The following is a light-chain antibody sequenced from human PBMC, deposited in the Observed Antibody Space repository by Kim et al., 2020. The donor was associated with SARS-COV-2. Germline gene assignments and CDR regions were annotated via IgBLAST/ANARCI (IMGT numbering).Light chain of an antibody. J-gene: IGLJ1*01. CDR1: SSNIGTNY. Sequence: ELTQPPSASGTPGQRVTISCSGSSSNIGTNYVYWYQQLPGTAPKLLISRNNQRPSGVPDRFSGSKSDTSASLAISGLRSEDEADYYCAAWDDSLSGYVFGTGTKVTVL. CDR2: RNN. V-gene: IGLV1-47*01. CDR3: AAWDDSLSGYV.